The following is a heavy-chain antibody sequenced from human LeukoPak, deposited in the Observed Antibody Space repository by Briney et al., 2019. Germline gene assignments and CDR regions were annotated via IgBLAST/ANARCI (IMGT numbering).Heavy chain of an antibody. CDR1: GFNFSIYG. D-gene: IGHD6-19*01. CDR3: AKVGSGWYGIDY. V-gene: IGHV3-30*02. Sequence: GGSLRLSCAASGFNFSIYGIHWVRQTPGKGLEWVTFIRYDGTHQDYADSVKGRFTISRDNSKNIVYVQMNALRVEDTAIYYCAKVGSGWYGIDYWGQGTLVTVSS. CDR2: IRYDGTHQ. J-gene: IGHJ4*02.